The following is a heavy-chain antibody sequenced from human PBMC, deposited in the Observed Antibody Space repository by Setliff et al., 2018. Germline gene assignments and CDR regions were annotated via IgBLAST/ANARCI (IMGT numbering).Heavy chain of an antibody. V-gene: IGHV4-4*09. CDR3: ARMSGFQYIDV. CDR1: GASVSSHY. D-gene: IGHD3-3*01. CDR2: IYTSWST. J-gene: IGHJ6*03. Sequence: SETLSLTCNVSGASVSSHYWDWIRQPPGKGLEWIGQIYTSWSTNYNPSLKSRVTISLDTSKNQFSLSLTSVTAADTAVYYCARMSGFQYIDVWGKGTTVTVSS.